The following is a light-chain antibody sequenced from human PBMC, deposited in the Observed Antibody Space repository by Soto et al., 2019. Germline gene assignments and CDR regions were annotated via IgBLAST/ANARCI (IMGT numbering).Light chain of an antibody. J-gene: IGKJ1*01. CDR2: KAS. Sequence: IQMTHAPSSLSSSVEDRVSITCRASHSISSYLNWYQQRPGKAPKLLIYKASTLKSGVPSRFSGSGSGTEFTLTISSLQPDDFATYYCQHYNSNSEAFGQGTKVDIK. CDR1: HSISSY. V-gene: IGKV1-5*03. CDR3: QHYNSNSEA.